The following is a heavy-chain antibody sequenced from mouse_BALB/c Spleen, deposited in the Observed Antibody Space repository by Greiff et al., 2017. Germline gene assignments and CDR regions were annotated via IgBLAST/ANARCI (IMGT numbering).Heavy chain of an antibody. J-gene: IGHJ2*01. D-gene: IGHD2-14*01. CDR3: ARRAYYRYDGPFDY. CDR1: GFTFSSYG. Sequence: EVKLMESGGGLVQPGGSLKLSCAASGFTFSSYGMSWVRQTPDKRLELVATINSNGGSTYYPDSVKGRFTISRDNAKNTLYLQMSSLKSEDTAMYYCARRAYYRYDGPFDYWGQGTTLTVSS. V-gene: IGHV5-6-3*01. CDR2: INSNGGST.